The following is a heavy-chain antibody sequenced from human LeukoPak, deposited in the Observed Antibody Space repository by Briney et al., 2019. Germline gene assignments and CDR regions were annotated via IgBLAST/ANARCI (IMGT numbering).Heavy chain of an antibody. D-gene: IGHD2-15*01. J-gene: IGHJ4*02. V-gene: IGHV3-23*01. CDR1: GFTFSSYA. CDR3: AKGGCSGGSRYSLAF. Sequence: PGGSLRLSCAASGFTFSSYAMSWVRQAPGKGLEWVSAISGSGGSTYYADSVKGRFTISRDNAKNSLYLQMNSLRAEDTALYYCAKGGCSGGSRYSLAFWGQGTLVTVSS. CDR2: ISGSGGST.